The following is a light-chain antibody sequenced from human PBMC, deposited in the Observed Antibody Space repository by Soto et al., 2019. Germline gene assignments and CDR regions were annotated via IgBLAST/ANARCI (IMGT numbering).Light chain of an antibody. CDR3: SGGA. J-gene: IGKJ1*01. V-gene: IGKV1-5*03. Sequence: DIQMTQSPSTLSASVGDRVNITCRASQSMSSWLAWYQQKPGKGRNLLMYKASSLESGVPSRFSGSGSGTEFILTISSLQPEDFAVYSLSGGAFGQGTKVEIK. CDR2: KAS. CDR1: QSMSSW.